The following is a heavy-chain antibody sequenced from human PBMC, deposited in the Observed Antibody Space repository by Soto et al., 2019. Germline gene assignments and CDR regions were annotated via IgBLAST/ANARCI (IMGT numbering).Heavy chain of an antibody. D-gene: IGHD3-10*01. CDR1: GFTFSSYW. J-gene: IGHJ4*02. V-gene: IGHV3-7*01. CDR3: VRSHIDHGSGSVFRAY. Sequence: GGSLRLSCAASGFTFSSYWMYWVRQAPGKGLEWVANIKNDGGEKYYVDSVRGRFTISRDNADNSLYLQMNSLRAEDTAVYYCVRSHIDHGSGSVFRAYWGQGTLVTVSS. CDR2: IKNDGGEK.